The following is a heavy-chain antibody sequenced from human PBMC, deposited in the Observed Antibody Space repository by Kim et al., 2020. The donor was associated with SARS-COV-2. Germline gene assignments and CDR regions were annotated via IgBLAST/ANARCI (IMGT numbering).Heavy chain of an antibody. Sequence: GGSLRLSCAASGFIFSDYDMHWVRLITGRGLEWVSAIGIRDDKHYSASVKGRFTISSENATNYMYLQMNILGAGDTAAYYCARGGIQVAGIDNFDYLGQGTLVTVSS. V-gene: IGHV3-13*01. D-gene: IGHD6-19*01. CDR3: ARGGIQVAGIDNFDY. CDR2: IGIRDDK. J-gene: IGHJ4*02. CDR1: GFIFSDYD.